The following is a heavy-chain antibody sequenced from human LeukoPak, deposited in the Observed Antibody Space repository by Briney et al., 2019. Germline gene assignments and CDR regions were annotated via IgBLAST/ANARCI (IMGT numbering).Heavy chain of an antibody. CDR3: ARVSGYSGFD. J-gene: IGHJ4*02. Sequence: SETLSLTCAVYGGSFSGYYWSWTRQPPGKGLEWIGEINHSGSTNYNPSLKSRVTISVDTSKNQFSLKLSSVTAADTAVYYCARVSGYSGFDWGQGTLVTVSS. D-gene: IGHD5-12*01. CDR1: GGSFSGYY. CDR2: INHSGST. V-gene: IGHV4-34*01.